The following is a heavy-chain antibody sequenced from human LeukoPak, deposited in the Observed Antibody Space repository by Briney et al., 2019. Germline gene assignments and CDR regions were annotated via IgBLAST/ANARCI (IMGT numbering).Heavy chain of an antibody. CDR1: GFTFTNYD. J-gene: IGHJ5*02. V-gene: IGHV1-8*01. D-gene: IGHD3-10*01. Sequence: ASVKVSCKASGFTFTNYDIHWVRQATGQGLEWMGWVNPNSANTAYAQKFQGRVTLTRDMSTSTDYMELRSLKSEDTAVYYCARDNSVGDIAWWFDPWGQGTLVTVSS. CDR2: VNPNSANT. CDR3: ARDNSVGDIAWWFDP.